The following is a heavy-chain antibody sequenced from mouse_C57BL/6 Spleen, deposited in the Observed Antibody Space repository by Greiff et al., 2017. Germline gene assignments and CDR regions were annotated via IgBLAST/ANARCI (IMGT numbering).Heavy chain of an antibody. V-gene: IGHV1-82*01. J-gene: IGHJ3*01. CDR3: ARERGS. CDR2: IYPGDGDT. Sequence: VQLQQSGPELVKPGASVKISCKASGYAFSSSWMNWVKQRPGKGLEWIGRIYPGDGDTNYNGKFKGKATLTAEKSSSTAYMQLSSLTSEDSAVYFCARERGSWGQGTLVTVSA. CDR1: GYAFSSSW.